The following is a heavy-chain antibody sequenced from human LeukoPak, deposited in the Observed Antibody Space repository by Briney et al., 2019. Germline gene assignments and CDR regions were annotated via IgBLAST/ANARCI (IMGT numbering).Heavy chain of an antibody. J-gene: IGHJ6*02. Sequence: GGSPRLSCAASGFTFSSYAMHWVRQAPGKGLEWVAVISYDGSNKYYADSVKGRFTISRDNSKNTLYLQMNSLRAEDTAVYYCARDGYDFWSGYYTYYYYGMDVWGQGTTVTVSS. D-gene: IGHD3-3*01. V-gene: IGHV3-30-3*01. CDR2: ISYDGSNK. CDR1: GFTFSSYA. CDR3: ARDGYDFWSGYYTYYYYGMDV.